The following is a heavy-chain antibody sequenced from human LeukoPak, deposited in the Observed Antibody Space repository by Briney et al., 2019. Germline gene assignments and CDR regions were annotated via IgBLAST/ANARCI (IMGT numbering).Heavy chain of an antibody. Sequence: GGSLRLSCAASGFTFSSYAMSWVRQAPGKGLEWVSAISGSGGSTYYADSVKGRFTISRDNSKNTLYLQMNSLRAEDTAVYYCARLYDILTGAFDYWGQGTLVTVSS. CDR3: ARLYDILTGAFDY. CDR1: GFTFSSYA. J-gene: IGHJ4*02. D-gene: IGHD3-9*01. V-gene: IGHV3-23*01. CDR2: ISGSGGST.